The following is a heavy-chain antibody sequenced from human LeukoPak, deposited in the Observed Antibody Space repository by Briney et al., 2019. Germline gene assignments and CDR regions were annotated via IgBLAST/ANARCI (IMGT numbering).Heavy chain of an antibody. CDR1: GFTFSSYA. V-gene: IGHV3-23*01. Sequence: PGGSLRLSCAASGFTFSSYAMSWVRQAPGKGLEWVSAISGSGGSTYYADSVKGRFTISRDNSKNTLYLQMNSLRADDTAVYYCARDSQALRLGTYCGADCFSDYWGLGTVVTVSS. J-gene: IGHJ4*02. CDR2: ISGSGGST. CDR3: ARDSQALRLGTYCGADCFSDY. D-gene: IGHD2-21*01.